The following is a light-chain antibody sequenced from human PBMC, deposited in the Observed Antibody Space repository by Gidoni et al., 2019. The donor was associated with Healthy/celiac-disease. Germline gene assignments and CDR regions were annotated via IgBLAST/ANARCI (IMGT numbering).Light chain of an antibody. Sequence: EIVLTQSPATLSVSPGASATLSCRASQSFSSNLAWYQQKPGQAPRLLIYGASTRATGIPARFSGSGSGTEFTLTISSLQSEDFAVYYCQQYNNWPRTFXQXTKVEIK. V-gene: IGKV3-15*01. CDR3: QQYNNWPRT. CDR1: QSFSSN. J-gene: IGKJ1*01. CDR2: GAS.